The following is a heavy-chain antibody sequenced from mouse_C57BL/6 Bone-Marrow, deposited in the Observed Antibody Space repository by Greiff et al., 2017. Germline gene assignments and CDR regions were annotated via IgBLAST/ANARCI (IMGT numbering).Heavy chain of an antibody. CDR1: GYTFTDYY. V-gene: IGHV1-75*01. CDR3: ARDGVVVSYWYFDV. D-gene: IGHD1-1*01. CDR2: IFPGSGST. Sequence: VQLQQSGPELVKPGASVKISCKASGYTFTDYYINWVKQRPGQGLEWIGWIFPGSGSTYYNEKFKGKATLTVDKSSSTAYMLLSSLTSEDSAVYFWARDGVVVSYWYFDVWGTGTTVTVSS. J-gene: IGHJ1*03.